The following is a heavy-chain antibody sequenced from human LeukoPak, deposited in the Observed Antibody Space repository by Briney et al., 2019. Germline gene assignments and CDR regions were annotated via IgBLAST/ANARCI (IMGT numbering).Heavy chain of an antibody. V-gene: IGHV3-15*01. Sequence: GGSLRLSCAASGFTFSNAWMSWVRQAPGKGLEWVGRIKSKTDGGTTDYAAPVKGRFTISRDDSKNTLYLQMNSLKTEDTAVYYCTTDLYFYGNGPGDAFDIWGQGTMDTVSS. J-gene: IGHJ3*02. CDR2: IKSKTDGGTT. CDR1: GFTFSNAW. D-gene: IGHD4-11*01. CDR3: TTDLYFYGNGPGDAFDI.